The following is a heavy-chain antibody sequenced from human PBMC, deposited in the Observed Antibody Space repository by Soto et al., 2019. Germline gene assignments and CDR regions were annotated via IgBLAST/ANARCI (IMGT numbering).Heavy chain of an antibody. CDR1: GFTFSSYG. D-gene: IGHD3-16*01. J-gene: IGHJ4*02. Sequence: EESLRLSCAASGFTFSSYGMHWVRQAPGKGLQWVAFIWHDGGNKFYAESVKGRFTISRDNSKNTLYLQMTSLSAEDTAMYYCARDGDVNTGFGKDYWGQGTLVTVSS. V-gene: IGHV3-33*01. CDR3: ARDGDVNTGFGKDY. CDR2: IWHDGGNK.